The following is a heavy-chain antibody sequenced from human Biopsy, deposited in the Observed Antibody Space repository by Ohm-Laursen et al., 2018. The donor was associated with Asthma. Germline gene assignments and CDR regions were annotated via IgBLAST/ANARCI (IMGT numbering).Heavy chain of an antibody. V-gene: IGHV1-2*06. CDR2: INPNSGGT. CDR1: GYTFIDCH. J-gene: IGHJ4*02. D-gene: IGHD3-10*01. CDR3: ARGLDYSGRSGFDY. Sequence: ASVKVSCKASGYTFIDCHIHWMRQAPGQGLEWMGRINPNSGGTNYAQKFQGRVTMTRDTSISTAYMEVSRLRSDDTAVYYCARGLDYSGRSGFDYWGQGTLVTVSS.